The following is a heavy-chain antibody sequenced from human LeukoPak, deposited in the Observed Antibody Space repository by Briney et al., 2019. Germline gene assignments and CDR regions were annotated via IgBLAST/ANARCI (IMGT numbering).Heavy chain of an antibody. V-gene: IGHV3-9*01. D-gene: IGHD6-13*01. CDR2: ISWNSGSI. Sequence: GRSLRLSCAASGFTFDDYAMHWVRQAPGKGLEWVSGISWNSGSIGYADSVKGRFTISRDNAKNSLYLQMNSLRAEDTALYYCAKDMTSSSQNGAFDIWGQGTMVTASS. CDR3: AKDMTSSSQNGAFDI. J-gene: IGHJ3*02. CDR1: GFTFDDYA.